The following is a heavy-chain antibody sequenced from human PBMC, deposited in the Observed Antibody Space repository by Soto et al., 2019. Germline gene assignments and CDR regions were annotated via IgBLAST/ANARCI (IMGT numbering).Heavy chain of an antibody. D-gene: IGHD6-6*01. J-gene: IGHJ4*02. Sequence: PSETLSLTCTVSGGSISSGGYYWSWIRQHPGKGLEWIGYIYYSGSTYCNPSLKSRVTISVDTSKNQFSLKLSTVTAADTAVYYCARMKYSRTQDFDYWGQGTPVTVSS. V-gene: IGHV4-31*03. CDR2: IYYSGST. CDR3: ARMKYSRTQDFDY. CDR1: GGSISSGGYY.